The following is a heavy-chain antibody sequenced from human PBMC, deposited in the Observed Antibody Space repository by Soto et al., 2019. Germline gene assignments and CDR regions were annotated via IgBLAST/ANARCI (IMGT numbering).Heavy chain of an antibody. J-gene: IGHJ6*02. V-gene: IGHV3-33*01. D-gene: IGHD2-15*01. CDR1: GFTFSSYG. Sequence: QVQLVESGGGVVQPGRSLRLSCAASGFTFSSYGMHWVRQAPGKGLEWVAVIWYDGSNKYYADSVKGRFTISRDNSKNTLYLQMNSLGAEDTAVYYCARGGDIVVVVAAAPAYGMDVWGQGTTVTVSS. CDR2: IWYDGSNK. CDR3: ARGGDIVVVVAAAPAYGMDV.